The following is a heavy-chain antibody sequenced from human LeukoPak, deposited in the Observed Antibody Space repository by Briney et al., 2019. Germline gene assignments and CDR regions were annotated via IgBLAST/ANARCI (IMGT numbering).Heavy chain of an antibody. Sequence: SETLSLTCTVSGGSISSSSYYWGWIRRPPGKGLEWIGSIYYSGGTYYNPSLKSRVTISVDTSKNQFSLKLSSVTAADTAVYYCARLRTGTFDYWGQGTLVTVSS. D-gene: IGHD3/OR15-3a*01. CDR2: IYYSGGT. J-gene: IGHJ4*02. CDR1: GGSISSSSYY. CDR3: ARLRTGTFDY. V-gene: IGHV4-39*01.